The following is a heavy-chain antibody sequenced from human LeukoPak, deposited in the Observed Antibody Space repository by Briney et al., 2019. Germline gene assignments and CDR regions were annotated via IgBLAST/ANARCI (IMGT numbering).Heavy chain of an antibody. CDR1: GFTFSSYE. J-gene: IGHJ6*04. D-gene: IGHD3-10*02. CDR3: AELGITMIGGV. V-gene: IGHV3-48*03. CDR2: ISSSGSTI. Sequence: PGGSLRLSCAASGFTFSSYEMNWVRQAPGKGLEWVSYISSSGSTIYYADSVSDRFTISRDNAKNSLYLQMNSLRAEDTAVYYCAELGITMIGGVWGKGTTVTISS.